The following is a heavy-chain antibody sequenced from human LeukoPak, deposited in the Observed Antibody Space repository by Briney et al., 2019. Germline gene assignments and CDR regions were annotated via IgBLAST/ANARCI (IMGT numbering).Heavy chain of an antibody. CDR2: IYYSEST. D-gene: IGHD4-17*01. J-gene: IGHJ6*04. CDR3: ARAATQEIYGDYPNPYYYYYGMDV. Sequence: SETLSLTCTVSGGSISSYYWSWIRQPPGQGLEWIGYIYYSESTNYNPSLKRRVTISVDTSKNQFSLKLSSVTAADTAVYYCARAATQEIYGDYPNPYYYYYGMDVWGKGTTVTVSA. CDR1: GGSISSYY. V-gene: IGHV4-59*01.